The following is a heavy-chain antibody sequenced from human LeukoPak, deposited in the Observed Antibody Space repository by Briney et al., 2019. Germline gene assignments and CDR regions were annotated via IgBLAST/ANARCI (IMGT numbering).Heavy chain of an antibody. CDR3: AREVYFYDDSAMEGGFDI. CDR2: ITSSGTTM. D-gene: IGHD3-22*01. J-gene: IGHJ3*02. Sequence: GGSLRLSCVASGFKFTDSYMNWIRQAPGKGLEWISYITSSGTTMYYADSVKGRFTVSRDNAKNSLHLQMSSLRAEDTAVYYCAREVYFYDDSAMEGGFDIWGHGTVVTVSS. CDR1: GFKFTDSY. V-gene: IGHV3-11*04.